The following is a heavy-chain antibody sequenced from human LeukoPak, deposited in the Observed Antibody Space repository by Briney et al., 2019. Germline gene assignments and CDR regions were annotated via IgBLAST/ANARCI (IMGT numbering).Heavy chain of an antibody. CDR2: IYYSGST. Sequence: PSETLSLTCTVSGGSISSYYWSWIRQPPGKGLEWIGYIYYSGSTNYNPFLKSRVTISVDTSKNQFSLKLSSVTAADTAVCYCARGRYDKGQYYFDYWGQGTLVTVSS. CDR1: GGSISSYY. V-gene: IGHV4-59*01. CDR3: ARGRYDKGQYYFDY. D-gene: IGHD3-22*01. J-gene: IGHJ4*02.